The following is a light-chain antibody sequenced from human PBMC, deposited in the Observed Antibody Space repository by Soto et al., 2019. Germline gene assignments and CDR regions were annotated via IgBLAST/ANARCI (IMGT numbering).Light chain of an antibody. CDR3: QQHSNWLKIT. V-gene: IGKV3D-20*02. J-gene: IGKJ5*01. CDR2: DAY. Sequence: EILFTPSPGTLSLSPGSRATRSCRASQSVTSSYLAWYQQKPGQAPTLLIYDAYKRATGIPDRFSGSGSGTDFTLTISRLETEDFAVYYCQQHSNWLKITVGTGQRLEIK. CDR1: QSVTSSY.